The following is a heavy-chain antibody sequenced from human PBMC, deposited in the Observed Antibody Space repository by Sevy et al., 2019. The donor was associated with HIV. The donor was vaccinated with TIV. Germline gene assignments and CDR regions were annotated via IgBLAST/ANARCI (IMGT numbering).Heavy chain of an antibody. CDR2: INSDGSST. J-gene: IGHJ4*02. D-gene: IGHD6-19*01. V-gene: IGHV3-74*01. CDR1: GFTFSSYW. CDR3: ARGFLSSGWNADRDFDY. Sequence: GGSLRLSCAASGFTFSSYWMHWVRQAPGKGLVWVSRINSDGSSTTYADSVKGRFTISRDNAKNTLYLQMNSLRAEDTAVYYCARGFLSSGWNADRDFDYWGQGTLVTVSS.